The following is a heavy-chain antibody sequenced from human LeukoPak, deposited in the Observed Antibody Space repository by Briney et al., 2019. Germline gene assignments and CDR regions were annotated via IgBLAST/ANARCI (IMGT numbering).Heavy chain of an antibody. D-gene: IGHD2-2*01. J-gene: IGHJ5*02. CDR2: IYTSGST. V-gene: IGHV4-61*02. Sequence: SQTLSLTCTVSGGSISSGRYYWSWIRQPAGKGLEWIGRIYTSGSTNYNPSLKSRVTISVDTSKNQFSLKLSSVTAADTAVYYCARSCSSTSCFNWFDPWGQGTLVTVSS. CDR3: ARSCSSTSCFNWFDP. CDR1: GGSISSGRYY.